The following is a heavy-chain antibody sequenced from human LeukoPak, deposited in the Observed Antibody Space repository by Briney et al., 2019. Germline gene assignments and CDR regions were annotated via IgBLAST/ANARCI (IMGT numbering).Heavy chain of an antibody. Sequence: ASETLSLTCTVSGGSTSSYYWSWIRQPPGKGLEWIGYIYYSGSTNYNPSLKSRVTISVDTSKNQFSLKLSSVTAADTAVYYCARENSGSYREFDYWGQGTLVTVSS. J-gene: IGHJ4*02. D-gene: IGHD1-26*01. CDR2: IYYSGST. CDR3: ARENSGSYREFDY. V-gene: IGHV4-59*12. CDR1: GGSTSSYY.